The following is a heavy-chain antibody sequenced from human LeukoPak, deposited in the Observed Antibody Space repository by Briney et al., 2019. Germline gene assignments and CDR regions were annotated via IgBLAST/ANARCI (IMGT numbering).Heavy chain of an antibody. V-gene: IGHV3-23*01. CDR3: AKDGDIVVVPAVTPIADPILGDY. J-gene: IGHJ4*02. Sequence: GGSLRLSCAASGFTFSSYAMSWVRQAPGKGLEWVSAISGSGGSTYYADSVKGRFTISRDNSKNTLYLQMNSLRAEDTAVYYCAKDGDIVVVPAVTPIADPILGDYWGQGTLVTVSS. D-gene: IGHD2-2*01. CDR2: ISGSGGST. CDR1: GFTFSSYA.